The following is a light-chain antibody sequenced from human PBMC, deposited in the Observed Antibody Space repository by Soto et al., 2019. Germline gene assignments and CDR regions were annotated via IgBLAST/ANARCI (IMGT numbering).Light chain of an antibody. CDR1: QDISTL. CDR2: GAS. J-gene: IGKJ4*01. CDR3: QQADSFPLT. Sequence: DIQMTQSPSSVSASIGDTVTITCRASQDISTLLAWYQQKPGKAPKLLIYGASTLESGVPSRFSGRGSGTEFTLTISSLQPEDFATYCCQQADSFPLTFGGGTKVEIK. V-gene: IGKV1D-12*01.